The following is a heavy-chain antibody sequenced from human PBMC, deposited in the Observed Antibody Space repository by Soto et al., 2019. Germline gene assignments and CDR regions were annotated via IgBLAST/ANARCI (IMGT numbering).Heavy chain of an antibody. Sequence: QTLSLNCAITGDSVSSNSAAWNWIVQSPSIGLEWLGRTYYRSKWYNDYAVSVKSRITINPDTSKHQSSLQMNSVTTEDTAVYYCARAYGQQNYYYYYYGRDVWGQGPTVTVS. CDR3: ARAYGQQNYYYYYYGRDV. J-gene: IGHJ6*02. CDR2: TYYRSKWYN. D-gene: IGHD6-13*01. V-gene: IGHV6-1*01. CDR1: GDSVSSNSAA.